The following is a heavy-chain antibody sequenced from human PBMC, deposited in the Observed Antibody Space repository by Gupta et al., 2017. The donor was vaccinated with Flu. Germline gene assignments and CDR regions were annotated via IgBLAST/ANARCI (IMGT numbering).Heavy chain of an antibody. D-gene: IGHD3-3*01. CDR3: ARAGHDFGSGYFDD. V-gene: IGHV4-34*01. CDR2: INHSGST. Sequence: VYGGSFSDYYWSWIRQPPGKGLEWIGEINHSGSTSYNPSLKSRVTISVDTSKNQCSLKLSSVTAADTAVYYCARAGHDFGSGYFDDWGQGALATVSS. J-gene: IGHJ4*02. CDR1: GGSFSDYY.